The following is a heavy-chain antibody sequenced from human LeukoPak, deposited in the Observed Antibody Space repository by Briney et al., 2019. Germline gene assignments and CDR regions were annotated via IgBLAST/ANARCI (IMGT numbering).Heavy chain of an antibody. V-gene: IGHV4-59*12. CDR3: ASYDYGDYGGLNY. D-gene: IGHD4-17*01. CDR1: GGSISSYY. Sequence: ASETLSLTCTVSGGSISSYYWSWIRQPPGKGLEWIGYIYYSGSTNYNPSLKSRVTISVDTSKNQFSLELSSVTAADTAVYYCASYDYGDYGGLNYWGQGTLVTASS. J-gene: IGHJ4*02. CDR2: IYYSGST.